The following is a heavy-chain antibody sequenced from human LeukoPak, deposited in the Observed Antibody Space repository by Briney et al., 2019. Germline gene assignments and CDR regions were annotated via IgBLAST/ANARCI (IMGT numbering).Heavy chain of an antibody. V-gene: IGHV3-21*01. J-gene: IGHJ3*02. D-gene: IGHD3-16*02. CDR3: ARVPAGVIGMKDAFDI. CDR1: GFTFSSYS. CDR2: ISGSSSYI. Sequence: GGSLRLSCAASGFTFSSYSMNWVRQAPGKGLEWVSSISGSSSYINYADSVKGRFTISRHNAKNSLYLQMNSLRAEDTAVYYCARVPAGVIGMKDAFDIWGQGTMVTVSS.